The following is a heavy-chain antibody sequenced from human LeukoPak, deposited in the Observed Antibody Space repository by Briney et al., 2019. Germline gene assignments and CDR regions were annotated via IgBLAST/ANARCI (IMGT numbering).Heavy chain of an antibody. V-gene: IGHV3-48*04. Sequence: PGGTLRLSCAASGVPFSTYGMNWVRQAPGKGLEWVSYISSSGSTIYYADSVKGRFTISRDNAKNSLYLQMNSLRAEDTAVYYCARVGRSSGYYPSYYYYYMDVWGKGTTVTISS. CDR3: ARVGRSSGYYPSYYYYYMDV. CDR2: ISSSGSTI. D-gene: IGHD3-22*01. J-gene: IGHJ6*03. CDR1: GVPFSTYG.